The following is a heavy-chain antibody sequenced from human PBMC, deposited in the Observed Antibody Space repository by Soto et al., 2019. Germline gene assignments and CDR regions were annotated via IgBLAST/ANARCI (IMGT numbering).Heavy chain of an antibody. Sequence: QVQLVQSGAEVKKPGSSVKVSCKASGGTFSSYAISWVRQAPGQGLEWMGGIIPIFGTANYAQKFQGRVTITADESTSTAYMELGSLRSEDTAVYYCARDPGPITIFGVVEYYGMDVWGQGTTVTVSS. J-gene: IGHJ6*02. CDR3: ARDPGPITIFGVVEYYGMDV. CDR1: GGTFSSYA. CDR2: IIPIFGTA. V-gene: IGHV1-69*01. D-gene: IGHD3-3*01.